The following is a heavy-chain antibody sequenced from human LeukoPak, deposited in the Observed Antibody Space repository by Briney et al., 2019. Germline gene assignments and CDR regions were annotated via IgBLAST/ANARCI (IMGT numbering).Heavy chain of an antibody. V-gene: IGHV4-38-2*01. J-gene: IGHJ4*02. Sequence: PSEALFLTCADSGYSISSGYYWGWNRQPPGKGLEWIGSIYHSGSTYYNPSLKSRVTISVDTSKNQFSLKLSSVTAADTAMYYCARGVGIDYWGQGTLVTVSS. CDR3: ARGVGIDY. CDR1: GYSISSGYY. CDR2: IYHSGST. D-gene: IGHD2-15*01.